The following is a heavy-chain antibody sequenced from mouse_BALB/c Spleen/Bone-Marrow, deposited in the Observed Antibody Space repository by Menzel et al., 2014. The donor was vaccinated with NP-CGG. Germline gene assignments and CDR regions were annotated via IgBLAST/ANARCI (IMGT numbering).Heavy chain of an antibody. CDR3: ARCGYYGWLAY. CDR1: GFELSRYW. V-gene: IGHV4-1*02. J-gene: IGHJ3*01. CDR2: INPSSRTI. D-gene: IGHD2-3*01. Sequence: DVKVEESGGGLVQPGGSLKLSCTASGFELSRYWMSWVRQAPGKGLEWIGEINPSSRTINYTPSLKERFILSRDNAKNTLYLQMSKVRSEDTALYFWARCGYYGWLAYGGQGTLVTVSA.